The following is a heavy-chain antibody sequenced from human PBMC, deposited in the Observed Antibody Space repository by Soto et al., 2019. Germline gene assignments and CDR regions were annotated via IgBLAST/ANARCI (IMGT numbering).Heavy chain of an antibody. CDR3: TSGHFDFLSGYDVGYDMDV. Sequence: LRLSCRVSGITFGDYAMTWVRQAPGKGPEWVGFIRSKAYGATTEYAASVKGRFTISRDDSKSIAYLQMNSLKTEDTAVYYCTSGHFDFLSGYDVGYDMDVWGQGTTVTVSS. D-gene: IGHD3-3*01. CDR1: GITFGDYA. CDR2: IRSKAYGATT. V-gene: IGHV3-49*04. J-gene: IGHJ6*02.